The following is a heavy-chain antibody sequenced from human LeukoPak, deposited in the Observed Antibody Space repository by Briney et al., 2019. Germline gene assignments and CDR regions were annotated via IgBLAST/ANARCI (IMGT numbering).Heavy chain of an antibody. V-gene: IGHV3-48*03. CDR2: ISSSGTSI. CDR1: GFTFSSYE. D-gene: IGHD2-2*01. CDR3: ARRYCSSTSCLIDY. J-gene: IGHJ4*02. Sequence: GGSLRLSCAPSGFTFSSYEMNWVRQAPGKGLEWVSYISSSGTSIYYADSVKGRFTISRDNAKNSLYLQMNSLRADDTAVYYCARRYCSSTSCLIDYWGQGTLVTVSS.